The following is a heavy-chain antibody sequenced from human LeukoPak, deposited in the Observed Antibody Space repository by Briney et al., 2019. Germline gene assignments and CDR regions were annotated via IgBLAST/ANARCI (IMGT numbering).Heavy chain of an antibody. Sequence: TSETLSLTCSVSGDSISTSSSYWGWIRQPPGKGLEWIGSIYYSGSTYYNPSLKSRVTISVDTSKNQFSLKLSSVTAADTAVYYCARVGQYSYREGAFDIWGQGTMVTVSS. D-gene: IGHD5-18*01. J-gene: IGHJ3*02. V-gene: IGHV4-39*07. CDR1: GDSISTSSSY. CDR3: ARVGQYSYREGAFDI. CDR2: IYYSGST.